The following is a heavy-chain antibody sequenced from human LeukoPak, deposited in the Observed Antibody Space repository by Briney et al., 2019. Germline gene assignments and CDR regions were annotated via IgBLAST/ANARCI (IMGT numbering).Heavy chain of an antibody. Sequence: GGSLRLSCAASGFTFSSYSMNWVRQAPGKGLGWVSSISSSSSYIYYADSVKGRFTISRDNAKNSLYLQMNSLRAEDTAVYYCARLTLGGYNYDYWGQGTLVTVSS. CDR3: ARLTLGGYNYDY. V-gene: IGHV3-21*01. CDR1: GFTFSSYS. CDR2: ISSSSSYI. J-gene: IGHJ4*02. D-gene: IGHD5-24*01.